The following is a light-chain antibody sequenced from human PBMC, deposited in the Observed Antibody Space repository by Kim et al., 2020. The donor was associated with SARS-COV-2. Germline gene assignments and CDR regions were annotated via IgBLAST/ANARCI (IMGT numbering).Light chain of an antibody. Sequence: EIVLTQSPATLSLSPGERVTLSCRASQSVGSYLAWYQQRPGQAPRLLIYDASNRATGIPARFSGSGSGTDFTLTINSLEPEDFAVYYCQQRANWPTVTFGGGTKVDIK. CDR1: QSVGSY. J-gene: IGKJ4*01. V-gene: IGKV3-11*01. CDR2: DAS. CDR3: QQRANWPTVT.